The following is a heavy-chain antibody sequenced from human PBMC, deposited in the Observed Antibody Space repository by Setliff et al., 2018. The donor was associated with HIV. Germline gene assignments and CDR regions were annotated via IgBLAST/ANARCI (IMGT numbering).Heavy chain of an antibody. D-gene: IGHD3-10*02. Sequence: SETLSLTCTVSDYSISSRYYWGWIRQPDGKGLEWIGGIYYTGSTYYNPSLRRRVTISVDTSKNQLSLKLSSVTAADTAISYCATDQNVRPRYYGMDVWGQGTTVTVSS. CDR3: ATDQNVRPRYYGMDV. J-gene: IGHJ6*02. CDR2: IYYTGST. V-gene: IGHV4-38-2*02. CDR1: DYSISSRYY.